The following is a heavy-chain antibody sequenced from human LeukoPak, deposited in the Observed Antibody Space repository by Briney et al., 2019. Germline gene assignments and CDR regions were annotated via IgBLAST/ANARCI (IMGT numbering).Heavy chain of an antibody. CDR3: AKAVGDHNFDY. CDR1: GFTFSSYA. D-gene: IGHD4-17*01. V-gene: IGHV3-23*01. Sequence: PGGSLRLSCAASGFTFSSYALSWVRQAPGKGLEWVSAMSGGGSSTHYADSVKGRFAMSRDNSKNTLYLQMNSLRVEDSAVYYCAKAVGDHNFDYWGQGTLVTVSS. CDR2: MSGGGSST. J-gene: IGHJ4*02.